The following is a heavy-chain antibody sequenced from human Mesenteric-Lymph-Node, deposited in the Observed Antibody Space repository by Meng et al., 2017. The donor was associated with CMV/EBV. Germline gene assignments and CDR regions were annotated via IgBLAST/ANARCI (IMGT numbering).Heavy chain of an antibody. CDR2: ISWNSGSI. CDR3: AKGNSGSYNIRDAFDI. Sequence: GGSLRLSCAASGFTSDDYAMHWVRQAPGKGPEWVSGISWNSGSIGYADSVKGRFTISRDNAKNSLYLQMNSLRAEDTALYYCAKGNSGSYNIRDAFDIWGQGTMVTVSS. V-gene: IGHV3-9*02. D-gene: IGHD1-26*01. J-gene: IGHJ3*02. CDR1: GFTSDDYA.